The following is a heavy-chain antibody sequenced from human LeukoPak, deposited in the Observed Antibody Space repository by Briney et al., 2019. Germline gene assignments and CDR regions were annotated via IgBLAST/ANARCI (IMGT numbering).Heavy chain of an antibody. Sequence: ASVKVSCKASGGTFSSYGISWVRQAPGQGLEWMGWISAYNGNTNYAQKLQGRVTMTTDTSTSTAYMELRSLRSDDTAVYYCARGTGEQQLVYHFDYWGQGTLVTVSS. CDR3: ARGTGEQQLVYHFDY. J-gene: IGHJ4*02. CDR2: ISAYNGNT. CDR1: GGTFSSYG. D-gene: IGHD6-13*01. V-gene: IGHV1-18*01.